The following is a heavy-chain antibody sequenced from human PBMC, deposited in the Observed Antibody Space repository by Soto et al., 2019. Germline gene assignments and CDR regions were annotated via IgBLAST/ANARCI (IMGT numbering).Heavy chain of an antibody. CDR1: GGSISRGGYY. CDR3: ARPRSSIEPFDI. CDR2: IYYSGST. J-gene: IGHJ3*02. V-gene: IGHV4-31*03. D-gene: IGHD2-2*01. Sequence: SETLSLTCTVSGGSISRGGYYWSWIRQHPGKGLEWIGYIYYSGSTYYNPSLKSRVTISVDTSKNQFSLKLSSVTAADTAVYYCARPRSSIEPFDIWGQGTKVTVSS.